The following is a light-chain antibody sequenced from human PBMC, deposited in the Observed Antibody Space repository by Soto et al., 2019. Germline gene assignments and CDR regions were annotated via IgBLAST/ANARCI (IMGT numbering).Light chain of an antibody. V-gene: IGLV2-14*01. J-gene: IGLJ3*02. CDR1: SSDVGGFSY. CDR3: SSFTDSFTLV. Sequence: QSVLTQPASVSGSPGHSITISCTGTSSDVGGFSYVSWFQQHPGKAPKLIIYEVSHRPSGVPDRFSGSKSGNTAFLTISGLQADDEADYYCSSFTDSFTLVFGGGTKLTVL. CDR2: EVS.